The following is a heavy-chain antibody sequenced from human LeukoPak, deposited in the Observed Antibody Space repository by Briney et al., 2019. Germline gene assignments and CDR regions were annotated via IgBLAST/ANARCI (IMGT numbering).Heavy chain of an antibody. J-gene: IGHJ4*02. V-gene: IGHV4-59*01. Sequence: SEILSLTCTVSGGSISSYYWSWIRQPPGKGLEWIGYIYYSGSTNYNPSLKSRVTISVDTSKNQFSLKLSSVTAADTAVYYCARAEYSSSSPFDYWGQGTLVTVSS. CDR1: GGSISSYY. CDR2: IYYSGST. CDR3: ARAEYSSSSPFDY. D-gene: IGHD6-6*01.